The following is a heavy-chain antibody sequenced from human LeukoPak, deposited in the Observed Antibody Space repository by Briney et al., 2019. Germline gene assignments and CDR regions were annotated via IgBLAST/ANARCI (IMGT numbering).Heavy chain of an antibody. CDR2: ISWNSGSI. V-gene: IGHV3-9*03. CDR3: AKDNTAMVIGAFDI. Sequence: GGSLRLSCAASGFTFDDYAMHWVRQAPGKGLEWVSGISWNSGSIGYADSVKGRFTISRDNAKNSLYLQMNSLRAEDMALYYCAKDNTAMVIGAFDIWGQGTMVTVSS. J-gene: IGHJ3*02. D-gene: IGHD5-18*01. CDR1: GFTFDDYA.